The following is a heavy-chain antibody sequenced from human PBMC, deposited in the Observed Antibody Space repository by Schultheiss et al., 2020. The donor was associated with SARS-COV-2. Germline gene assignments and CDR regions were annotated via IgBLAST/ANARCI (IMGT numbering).Heavy chain of an antibody. V-gene: IGHV4-39*02. J-gene: IGHJ6*02. CDR3: ARDPGIVKLVRPGNWFGGVWDYYYYYGMDV. CDR1: GGSISSSSYY. CDR2: IYYSGST. D-gene: IGHD6-13*01. Sequence: SQTLSLTCTVSGGSISSSSYYWGWIRQPPGKGLEWIGSIYYSGSTYYNPSLKSRVTISVDTSKNQFSLKLSSVTAADTAVYYCARDPGIVKLVRPGNWFGGVWDYYYYYGMDVWGQGTTVTVSS.